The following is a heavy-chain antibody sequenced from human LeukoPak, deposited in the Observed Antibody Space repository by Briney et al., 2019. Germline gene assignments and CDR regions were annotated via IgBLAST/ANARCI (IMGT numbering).Heavy chain of an antibody. Sequence: PGRSLRLSCAASGFTFSSYGMHWVRQAPGKGLEWVAVIWYDGSNKYYADSVKGRFTISRDSSKNTLYLQMNSLRAEDTAVYYCAAHHGELGYFDYWGQGTLVTVSS. CDR3: AAHHGELGYFDY. V-gene: IGHV3-33*01. CDR1: GFTFSSYG. J-gene: IGHJ4*02. D-gene: IGHD1-26*01. CDR2: IWYDGSNK.